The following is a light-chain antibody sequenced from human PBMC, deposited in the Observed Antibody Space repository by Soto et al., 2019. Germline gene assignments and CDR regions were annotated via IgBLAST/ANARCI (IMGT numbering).Light chain of an antibody. CDR2: ETS. V-gene: IGKV3-20*01. J-gene: IGKJ5*01. Sequence: IVLTQSPVTLSLSPGERATLSCRASQSVSHFLAWFQQKPGQAPRLLIYETSHRAPGTPGRFSGSGSGTEFTLTISRLESEDFAVYYCQHYGNSPYTFGQGTRLEIK. CDR1: QSVSHF. CDR3: QHYGNSPYT.